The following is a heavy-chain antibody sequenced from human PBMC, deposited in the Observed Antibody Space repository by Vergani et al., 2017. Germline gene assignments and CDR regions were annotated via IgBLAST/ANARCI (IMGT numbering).Heavy chain of an antibody. CDR3: AGIVVVPAATYYYYYGMDV. V-gene: IGHV4-59*01. J-gene: IGHJ6*02. CDR1: GGSISSYF. Sequence: QVQLQESGPGLVKPSETLSLTCTVSGGSISSYFWSWIRQPPGKGLEWIGYIYYSGSTNYNPSLKSRVTISVDTSKNQFSLKLSSVTAADTAVYYCAGIVVVPAATYYYYYGMDVWGQGP. D-gene: IGHD2-2*01. CDR2: IYYSGST.